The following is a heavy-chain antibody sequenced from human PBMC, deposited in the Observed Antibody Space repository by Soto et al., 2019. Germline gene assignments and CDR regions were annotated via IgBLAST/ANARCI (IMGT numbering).Heavy chain of an antibody. J-gene: IGHJ4*02. D-gene: IGHD2-21*02. Sequence: SETLSRTCNISGVSISGFYWGWIRQPPGKGLEWIGNIYYSGSANYDPSLRSRVTISLNTSKNQFSLNLNSVTAADTAIYYCARWTYCGGDCYWLDFWGQGTLVTVSS. CDR3: ARWTYCGGDCYWLDF. V-gene: IGHV4-59*01. CDR2: IYYSGSA. CDR1: GVSISGFY.